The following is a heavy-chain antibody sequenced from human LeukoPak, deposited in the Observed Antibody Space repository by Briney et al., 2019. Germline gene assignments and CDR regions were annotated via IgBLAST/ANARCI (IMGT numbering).Heavy chain of an antibody. CDR1: GLTFSSYA. CDR2: ISGSGGST. D-gene: IGHD1-26*01. V-gene: IGHV3-23*01. Sequence: GGSLRLSCAASGLTFSSYAMSWVRQAPGKGLEWVSAISGSGGSTYYADSVKGRFTISRDNSKNTLYLQMNSLRAEDTAVYYCAKDLWEWEGVFDYWGQGTLVTVSS. CDR3: AKDLWEWEGVFDY. J-gene: IGHJ4*02.